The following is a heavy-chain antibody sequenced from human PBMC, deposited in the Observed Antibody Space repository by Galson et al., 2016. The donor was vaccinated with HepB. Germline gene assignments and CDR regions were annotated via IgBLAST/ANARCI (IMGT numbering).Heavy chain of an antibody. V-gene: IGHV4-34*01. CDR3: ASPSRSRRFFDL. CDR2: INHSGST. J-gene: IGHJ2*01. CDR1: GGSFSAYY. Sequence: SETLSLTCAGYGGSFSAYYWSWIRQPPGKGLEWIGEINHSGSTNYNPSLKSRVTISIDTSKRQFSLKLTSVTAADTAVYYCASPSRSRRFFDLWGRGTLVTVSS.